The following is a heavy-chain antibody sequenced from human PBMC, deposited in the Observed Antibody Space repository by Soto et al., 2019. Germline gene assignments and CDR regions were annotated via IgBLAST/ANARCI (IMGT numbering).Heavy chain of an antibody. CDR2: IIPIFGSA. D-gene: IGHD3-16*01. Sequence: ASVKVSCKASGETFSTYAISWVRQAPGQGLEWMGGIIPIFGSANYAQKFQGRVTITADESTSTGYMELSSLRSEDTAVYYCARGATRPQEGGEAEGGHYWGQGTLVTISS. CDR1: GETFSTYA. J-gene: IGHJ4*02. CDR3: ARGATRPQEGGEAEGGHY. V-gene: IGHV1-69*13.